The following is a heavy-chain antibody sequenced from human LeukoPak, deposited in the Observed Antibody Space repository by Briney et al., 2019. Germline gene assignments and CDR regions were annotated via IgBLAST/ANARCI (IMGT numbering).Heavy chain of an antibody. V-gene: IGHV1-2*02. CDR1: GYSFTHYG. J-gene: IGHJ4*02. CDR3: ARSGGATDFDF. CDR2: INPNNGGT. D-gene: IGHD1-26*01. Sequence: ASVKVSCKGSGYSFTHYGISWVRQAPGQGLEWMGWINPNNGGTKYAQKFQGRVTMTRDMSISTAYMDLSRLRSDDTAVYYCARSGGATDFDFWAQGTLVTVSS.